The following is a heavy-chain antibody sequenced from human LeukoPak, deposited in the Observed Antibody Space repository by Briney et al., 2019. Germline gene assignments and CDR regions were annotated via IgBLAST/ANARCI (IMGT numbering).Heavy chain of an antibody. J-gene: IGHJ4*02. CDR2: IRSDGSNK. Sequence: GGSLRLSCAGSGFSFSSYGMHWVRQAPGKGLEWMAFIRSDGSNKYYADSVKGRFTISRDNSKNTLYLQMNSLRAEDTAVYYCANPGYDSSGYYSLDYWGQGTLVTVSS. V-gene: IGHV3-30*02. CDR1: GFSFSSYG. CDR3: ANPGYDSSGYYSLDY. D-gene: IGHD3-22*01.